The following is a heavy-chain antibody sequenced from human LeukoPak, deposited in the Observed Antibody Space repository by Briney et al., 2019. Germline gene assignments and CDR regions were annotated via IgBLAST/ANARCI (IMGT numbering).Heavy chain of an antibody. Sequence: GGSLRLSCAASGFTFSNYAMSWVRQTLGKGLEWVATISEGGAGTYLADSVKGRLTISRDNSKNTVSVQMNSLRAEDTAVYYCAKVVYRATLSYFDHWGQGALVSVSS. D-gene: IGHD5/OR15-5a*01. CDR1: GFTFSNYA. V-gene: IGHV3-23*01. CDR3: AKVVYRATLSYFDH. CDR2: ISEGGAGT. J-gene: IGHJ4*02.